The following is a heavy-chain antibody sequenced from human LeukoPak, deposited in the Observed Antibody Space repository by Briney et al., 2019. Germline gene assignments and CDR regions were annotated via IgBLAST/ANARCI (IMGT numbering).Heavy chain of an antibody. CDR1: GGSISGYY. Sequence: SETLSLTCTVSGGSISGYYWSWIRQAPGKGLECIGYISYSGSTYYNTSLKSRLTISVDTSKNQFSLKLNSVTAADTAVYYCARLIAVAGTLSFFGYWGQGILVTVSS. CDR3: ARLIAVAGTLSFFGY. J-gene: IGHJ4*02. D-gene: IGHD6-19*01. V-gene: IGHV4-59*08. CDR2: ISYSGST.